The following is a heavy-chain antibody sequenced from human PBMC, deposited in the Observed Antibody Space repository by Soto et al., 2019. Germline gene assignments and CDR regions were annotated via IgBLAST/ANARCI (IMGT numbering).Heavy chain of an antibody. V-gene: IGHV3-23*01. J-gene: IGHJ4*02. Sequence: EVQLLESGGGLVQPGGSLRLSCAASGFTFSSYAMSWVRQAPGKGLEWVSAISGSGGSTYYADPVKGRFTISRDNYKNMMYLQMISLRAEDTAVYYCAKVVGRLCWSYWGKGTLVTVSS. CDR1: GFTFSSYA. CDR3: AKVVGRLCWSY. CDR2: ISGSGGST. D-gene: IGHD2-21*01.